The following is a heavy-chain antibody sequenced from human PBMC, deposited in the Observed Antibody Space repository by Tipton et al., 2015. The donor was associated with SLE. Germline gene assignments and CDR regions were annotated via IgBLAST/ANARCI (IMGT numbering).Heavy chain of an antibody. V-gene: IGHV3-30*02. CDR2: IRYDGSNK. D-gene: IGHD7-27*01. J-gene: IGHJ4*02. CDR1: GFTFSSYG. CDR3: AKDLGPY. Sequence: SLRLSCAASGFTFSSYGMHWVRPAPGKGLEGVAFIRYDGSNKYYADTVKGRITISRDNSKNTLYLQMNSLRAEDTAVYYCAKDLGPYWGQGTLVTVSS.